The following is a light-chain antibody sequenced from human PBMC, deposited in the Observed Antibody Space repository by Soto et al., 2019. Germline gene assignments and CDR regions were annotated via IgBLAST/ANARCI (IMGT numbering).Light chain of an antibody. CDR1: SSDIGTFNY. CDR3: SSYTTAFFYV. J-gene: IGLJ1*01. V-gene: IGLV2-14*01. CDR2: GVT. Sequence: QSVLTQPASVSGSPGQSITISCTGSSSDIGTFNYVAWYQQHPGKAPKLIIHGVTNRPSGVSSRFSGSKSDYTASLTISGLQAEGEADYYCSSYTTAFFYVFGTGTKVTVL.